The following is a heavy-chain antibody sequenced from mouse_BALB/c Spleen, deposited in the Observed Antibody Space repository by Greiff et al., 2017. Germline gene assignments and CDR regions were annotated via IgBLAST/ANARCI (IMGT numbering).Heavy chain of an antibody. Sequence: EVHLVESGGGLVKPGGSLKLSCAASGFTFSSYAMSWVRQSPEKRLEWVAEISSGGSYTYYPDTVTGRFTISRDNAKNTLYLEMSSLRSEDTAMYYCARDAMITEYAMDYWGQGTSVTVSS. D-gene: IGHD2-4*01. J-gene: IGHJ4*01. CDR3: ARDAMITEYAMDY. V-gene: IGHV5-9-4*01. CDR2: ISSGGSYT. CDR1: GFTFSSYA.